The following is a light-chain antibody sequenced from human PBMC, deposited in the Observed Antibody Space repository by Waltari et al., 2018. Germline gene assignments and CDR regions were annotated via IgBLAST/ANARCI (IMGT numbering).Light chain of an antibody. CDR3: QQSSSYPPT. CDR1: QNIGSY. CDR2: SAS. Sequence: DIQMTQSPSSVSASVGDRVTITCRASQNIGSYLIWYQQKPGKAPNLLIYSASSLKSGVPSRFIGSGSATDFTLTINSLQPDDFATYYCQQSSSYPPTFGQGTQV. V-gene: IGKV1-39*01. J-gene: IGKJ1*01.